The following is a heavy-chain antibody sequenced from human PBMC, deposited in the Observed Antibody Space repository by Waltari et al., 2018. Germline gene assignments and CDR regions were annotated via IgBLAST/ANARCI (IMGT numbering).Heavy chain of an antibody. J-gene: IGHJ4*02. CDR3: ARSLHIFRAAAGMFDY. D-gene: IGHD6-13*01. CDR2: VYYSGST. Sequence: QLQLQESGPGLLKPSGTLSLTCNVSDDSIRSGDYYWGWIRQSPGKGPEWIGSVYYSGSTSYNTSLKRRVTISVDTSKKQFSLKLSSVTAADTAVYYCARSLHIFRAAAGMFDYWGQGTLVTVSS. CDR1: DDSIRSGDYY. V-gene: IGHV4-39*01.